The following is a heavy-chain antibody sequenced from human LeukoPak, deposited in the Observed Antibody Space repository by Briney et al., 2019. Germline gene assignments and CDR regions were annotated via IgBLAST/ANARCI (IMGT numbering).Heavy chain of an antibody. CDR3: ARDFSYYYDSSGYEWWFDP. CDR2: VIPLFNTS. V-gene: IGHV1-69*13. Sequence: EASVKVSCKASGGTFSSYAFSWVRQAPGQGPEWMGGVIPLFNTSHYAQRFQGRVTITADEFTSTAYMELSSLRSEDTAMYYCARDFSYYYDSSGYEWWFDPWGQGTLVTVSS. CDR1: GGTFSSYA. D-gene: IGHD3-22*01. J-gene: IGHJ5*02.